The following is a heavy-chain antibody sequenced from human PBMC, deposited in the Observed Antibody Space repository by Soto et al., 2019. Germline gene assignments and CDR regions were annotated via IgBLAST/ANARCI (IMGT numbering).Heavy chain of an antibody. CDR2: ISGGVGST. CDR3: AKGTGSSWAIFDY. Sequence: GGSLRLSCAVTGFTFSGYAMSWVRQAPGKGLEWVSTISGGVGSTYYADSAKGRFTITRDNSKNTLYLQMNSLRAEDTAVYFCAKGTGSSWAIFDYWGQGTLVTVSS. J-gene: IGHJ4*02. CDR1: GFTFSGYA. D-gene: IGHD6-13*01. V-gene: IGHV3-23*01.